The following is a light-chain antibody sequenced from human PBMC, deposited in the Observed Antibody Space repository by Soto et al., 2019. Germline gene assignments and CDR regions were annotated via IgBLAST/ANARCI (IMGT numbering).Light chain of an antibody. J-gene: IGLJ1*01. Sequence: SVLTQPASVSGSPGQSITISCTGTSSDVGGYNSVSWYQQHPGKAPKLMIYNVNNRPSGISNRFSGSKSGNTASLTISGLQAEDEADYYCSSYTSTSTYVFGTGTKVTVL. V-gene: IGLV2-14*03. CDR2: NVN. CDR3: SSYTSTSTYV. CDR1: SSDVGGYNS.